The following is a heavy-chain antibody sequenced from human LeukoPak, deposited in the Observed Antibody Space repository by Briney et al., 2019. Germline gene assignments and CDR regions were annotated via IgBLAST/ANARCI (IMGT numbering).Heavy chain of an antibody. V-gene: IGHV3-9*03. CDR2: ISWNSGSI. CDR3: AKGYCSSTSCYLSY. Sequence: GRSLRLSCAASGFTFDDYAMHWVRQAPGKGLGWVSGISWNSGSIGYADSVKGRFTISRENAKNSLYLQMNSLRAEDMALYYCAKGYCSSTSCYLSYWGQGTLVTVSS. J-gene: IGHJ4*02. D-gene: IGHD2-2*01. CDR1: GFTFDDYA.